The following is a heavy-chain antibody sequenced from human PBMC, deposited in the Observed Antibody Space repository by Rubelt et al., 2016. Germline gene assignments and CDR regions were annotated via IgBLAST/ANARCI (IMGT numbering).Heavy chain of an antibody. CDR1: GGSISSYY. Sequence: QVQLQESGPGLVKPSETLSLTCTVSGGSISSYYWSWIRQPPGKGLEWIGYIYYSGSTNYNPSLKSRVTISVDTSKNQFSLKLSSVTAADTAVYYCARHQLSAAITMMFSWFDPWGQGTLVTVSS. J-gene: IGHJ5*02. CDR2: IYYSGST. D-gene: IGHD3-22*01. CDR3: ARHQLSAAITMMFSWFDP. V-gene: IGHV4-59*08.